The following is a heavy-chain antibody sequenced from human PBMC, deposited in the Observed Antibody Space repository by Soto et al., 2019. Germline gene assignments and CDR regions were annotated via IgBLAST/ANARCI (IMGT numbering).Heavy chain of an antibody. D-gene: IGHD3-22*01. J-gene: IGHJ4*02. CDR2: ISGSDAST. Sequence: EVQLLESGGGLVQPGGSLRLSCAASGFTLSNYGMNWVRQAPGKGLEWVSGISGSDASTYYADSVKGRFTISKDNTKNTLYLQMNSLRAEDTAVYYCAKDNYYDWGQGTLVTVSS. CDR3: AKDNYYD. CDR1: GFTLSNYG. V-gene: IGHV3-23*01.